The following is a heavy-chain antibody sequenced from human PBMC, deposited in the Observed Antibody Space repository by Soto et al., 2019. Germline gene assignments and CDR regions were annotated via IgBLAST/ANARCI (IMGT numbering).Heavy chain of an antibody. Sequence: SETLSLTCAVSGDSIITFYWNWFRQPAGGGLEWIGRFSLSGDTDYNPSLRSRLTMSFDTSKSQFSLSLTSVTAADTAVYYCAREVKQRLGYYYIGLDVWGQGTTVTVSS. J-gene: IGHJ6*02. V-gene: IGHV4-4*07. D-gene: IGHD6-25*01. CDR1: GDSIITFY. CDR2: FSLSGDT. CDR3: AREVKQRLGYYYIGLDV.